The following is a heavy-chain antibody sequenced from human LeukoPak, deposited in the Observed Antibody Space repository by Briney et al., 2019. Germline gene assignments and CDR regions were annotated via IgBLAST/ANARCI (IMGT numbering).Heavy chain of an antibody. CDR1: GFTFSSYA. D-gene: IGHD7-27*01. J-gene: IGHJ5*02. CDR2: ISSNGGST. V-gene: IGHV3-64*01. CDR3: ARRTSTWGFDP. Sequence: GGSLRLSCAASGFTFSSYAMHWVRQAPGKGLEYVSAISSNGGSTYYANSVKGRFTISRDNSKNTLYLQMNSLRAEDSAVFYCARRTSTWGFDPWGQGTLVTVSS.